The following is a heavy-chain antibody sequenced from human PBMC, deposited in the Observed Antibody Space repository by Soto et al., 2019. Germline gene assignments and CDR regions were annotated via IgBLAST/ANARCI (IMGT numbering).Heavy chain of an antibody. V-gene: IGHV1-69*01. Sequence: QVQLVQSGTEVKKPGSSVKVSCKASGGTFISYTFNWVRQAPGQGLEWMGEIRPIFGTTNYAQKFQGRVAFTADAATATGYMELSSLRSEDTALYFCASRGGHDALDLWGLGTMITVSS. CDR2: IRPIFGTT. CDR1: GGTFISYT. D-gene: IGHD5-12*01. CDR3: ASRGGHDALDL. J-gene: IGHJ3*01.